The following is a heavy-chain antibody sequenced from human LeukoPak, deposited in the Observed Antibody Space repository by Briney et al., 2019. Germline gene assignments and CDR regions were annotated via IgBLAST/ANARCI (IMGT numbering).Heavy chain of an antibody. CDR1: GDSISSSSYY. Sequence: SETLSLTCTFSGDSISSSSYYWGWIRQPPGKGLEWIGSIYYSGSTYYNPSLKSRVTISVEKSKNQFSLKLSSVTAADKPGDYGPRRAYYCDRRVPARGYFQHWGQGTLVTVSS. V-gene: IGHV4-39*01. D-gene: IGHD3-22*01. CDR3: PRRAYYCDRRVPARGYFQH. J-gene: IGHJ1*01. CDR2: IYYSGST.